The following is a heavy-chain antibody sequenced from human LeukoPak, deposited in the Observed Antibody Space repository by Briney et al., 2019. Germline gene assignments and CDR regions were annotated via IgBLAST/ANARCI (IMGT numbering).Heavy chain of an antibody. CDR1: GFTFSSYS. V-gene: IGHV3-21*01. Sequence: GGSLRLSCAASGFTFSSYSMNWVRQAPGKGLEWVSSISSSSSYIYYADSVKGRFTISRDNAKNSLYLQMSSLRAEDTAVYYCARDNPRCCGVVPANIDDYWGQGTLVTVSS. CDR2: ISSSSSYI. J-gene: IGHJ4*02. CDR3: ARDNPRCCGVVPANIDDY. D-gene: IGHD2-15*01.